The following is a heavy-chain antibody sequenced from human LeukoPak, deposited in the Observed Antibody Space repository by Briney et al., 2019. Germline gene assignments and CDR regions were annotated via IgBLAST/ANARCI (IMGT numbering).Heavy chain of an antibody. D-gene: IGHD3-10*01. CDR2: INHSGST. Sequence: PSETLSLTCAVYGGSFSGYYWSRVRQPPGKGLEWIGEINHSGSTNYNPSLKSRVTISVDTSKNQFPLKLSSVTAADTAVYYCARSLFFHYGSGSYSPRSFDYWGQGTLVTVSS. CDR1: GGSFSGYY. CDR3: ARSLFFHYGSGSYSPRSFDY. V-gene: IGHV4-34*01. J-gene: IGHJ4*02.